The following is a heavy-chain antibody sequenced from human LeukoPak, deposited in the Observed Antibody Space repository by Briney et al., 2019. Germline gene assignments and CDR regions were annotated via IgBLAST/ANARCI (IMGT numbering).Heavy chain of an antibody. J-gene: IGHJ3*02. CDR1: GGSISSGGYS. CDR3: ARAPFRGWLQPADAFDI. D-gene: IGHD3-10*01. V-gene: IGHV4-30-2*01. CDR2: IYHSGST. Sequence: SETLSLTCAVSGGSISSGGYSWSWIRQPPGKGLEWIGYIYHSGSTYYNPSLKSRVTISVDRSKNQFSLKLSSVTAADTAVYYCARAPFRGWLQPADAFDIWGQGTMVTVSS.